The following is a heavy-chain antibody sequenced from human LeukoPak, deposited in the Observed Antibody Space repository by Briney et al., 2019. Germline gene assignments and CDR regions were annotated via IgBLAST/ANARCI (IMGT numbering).Heavy chain of an antibody. CDR2: IRYDETDK. CDR3: AKATNYYYMDV. V-gene: IGHV3-30*02. Sequence: EGSLRLSCAASGFTFRSYGMHWVRQATGKGLEWVAFIRYDETDKYYADSVKGRFTISRDNSKNTLYLQMSSLRAEDTAVYYCAKATNYYYMDVWGKGTTVTVSS. CDR1: GFTFRSYG. J-gene: IGHJ6*03.